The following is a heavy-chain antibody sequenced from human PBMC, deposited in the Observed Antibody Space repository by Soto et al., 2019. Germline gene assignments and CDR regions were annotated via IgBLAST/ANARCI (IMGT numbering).Heavy chain of an antibody. V-gene: IGHV1-69*01. CDR2: IIPIFGTA. CDR1: GGTFSSYA. CDR3: ARDRTGSGVLSGAFDI. D-gene: IGHD3-10*01. J-gene: IGHJ3*02. Sequence: QVQLVQSGAEVQKPGSSVKVSCKASGGTFSSYAISWVRQAPGQGLEWMGGIIPIFGTANYAQKFQGRVTITADESTRAAYMELSSLRSEDTAVYYCARDRTGSGVLSGAFDIWGQGTMVTVSS.